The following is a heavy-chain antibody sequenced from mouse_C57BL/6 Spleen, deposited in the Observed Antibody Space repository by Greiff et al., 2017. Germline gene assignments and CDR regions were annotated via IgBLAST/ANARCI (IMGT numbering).Heavy chain of an antibody. V-gene: IGHV1-15*01. D-gene: IGHD1-1*01. Sequence: QVHVKQSGAELVRPGASVTLSCKASGYTFTDYEMHWVKQTPVHGLEWIGAIDPETGGTASNQKFKGKAILTADKSSSTAYMELRSLTSEDSAVYYCTRVYYYGSSYGFAYWGQGTLVTVSA. CDR2: IDPETGGT. CDR1: GYTFTDYE. J-gene: IGHJ3*01. CDR3: TRVYYYGSSYGFAY.